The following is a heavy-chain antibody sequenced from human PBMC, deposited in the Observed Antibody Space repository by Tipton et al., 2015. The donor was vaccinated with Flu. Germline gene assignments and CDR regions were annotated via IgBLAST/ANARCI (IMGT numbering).Heavy chain of an antibody. CDR2: INGDGSST. D-gene: IGHD2-2*02. V-gene: IGHV3-74*01. J-gene: IGHJ4*02. Sequence: SLRLSCAASGFTFSSYWMHWVRQAPGKGLVWVSRINGDGSSTTYADSVKGRFTISRDSAKSTLYLQMNSLSAEDTAVYYCAKEGGYCSSTSCYKYFDYWGQGTLVPVSS. CDR1: GFTFSSYW. CDR3: AKEGGYCSSTSCYKYFDY.